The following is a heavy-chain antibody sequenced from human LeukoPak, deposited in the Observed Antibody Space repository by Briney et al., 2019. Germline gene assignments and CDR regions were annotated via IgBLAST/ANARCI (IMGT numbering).Heavy chain of an antibody. CDR3: ADVDASA. J-gene: IGHJ5*02. Sequence: GGSLRLSCAASGFTFSNCWMSWVRQAPGKGLEWVASIIPDGSAKFYMDSVKGRFTISRDNAKSSLYLQVNSLRVEDTAVYYCADVDASAWGQGTLVTVSS. V-gene: IGHV3-7*01. CDR2: IIPDGSAK. D-gene: IGHD2-15*01. CDR1: GFTFSNCW.